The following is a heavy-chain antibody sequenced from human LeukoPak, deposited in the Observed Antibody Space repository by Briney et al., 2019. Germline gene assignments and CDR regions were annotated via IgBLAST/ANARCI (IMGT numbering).Heavy chain of an antibody. CDR3: ARVGGDYDYYYYGMDV. CDR2: IYHSGST. Sequence: PSQTLSLTCAVSGGSISSGGYSWSWIRQPPGKGLEWTGYIYHSGSTYYNPSLKSRVTISVDRSKNQFSLKLSSVTAADTAVYYCARVGGDYDYYYYGMDVWGQGTTVTVSS. D-gene: IGHD2-21*02. J-gene: IGHJ6*02. V-gene: IGHV4-30-2*01. CDR1: GGSISSGGYS.